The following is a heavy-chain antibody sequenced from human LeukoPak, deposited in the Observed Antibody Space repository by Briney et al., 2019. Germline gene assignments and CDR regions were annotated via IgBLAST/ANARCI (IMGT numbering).Heavy chain of an antibody. D-gene: IGHD2-15*01. CDR1: GGSVSGYY. CDR3: ARIHRYCSGGACYVLDN. CDR2: VYYSGST. Sequence: SETLSLTCGVSGGSVSGYYWCWIRQPPGRVLERVGYVYYSGSTNYNPSFKSRITISVDTSRNQFSLQLSSVTAADTAVYYCARIHRYCSGGACYVLDNWGQGTLVAVSS. J-gene: IGHJ4*02. V-gene: IGHV4-59*02.